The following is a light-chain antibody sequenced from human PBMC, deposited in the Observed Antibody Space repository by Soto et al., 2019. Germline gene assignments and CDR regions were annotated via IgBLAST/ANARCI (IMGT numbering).Light chain of an antibody. CDR1: SSDIGAYDF. CDR3: KSYPCINKVYV. CDR2: EVN. V-gene: IGLV2-8*01. J-gene: IGLJ1*01. Sequence: QSALTQPPTASGAPGQSLIVSCTGNSSDIGAYDFVSWYQQHPGKVPKLLIYEVNRRPSGVPDRFSGSKAGNTASLTVSALQAEHEADYFCKSYPCINKVYVFGSGPK.